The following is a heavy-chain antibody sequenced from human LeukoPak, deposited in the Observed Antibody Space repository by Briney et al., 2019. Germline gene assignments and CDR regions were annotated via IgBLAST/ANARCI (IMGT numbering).Heavy chain of an antibody. J-gene: IGHJ4*02. D-gene: IGHD6-6*01. CDR1: GFTFSNYG. CDR2: ISSSSSNI. CDR3: ARGGAARPDY. Sequence: GGSLRLSCAASGFTFSNYGMNWVRQPPGKGLEWVSYISSSSSNINYADSVKGRFTISRDNAKNSLYLQMNSLRAGDTAVYYCARGGAARPDYWGQGTLVTVSS. V-gene: IGHV3-48*01.